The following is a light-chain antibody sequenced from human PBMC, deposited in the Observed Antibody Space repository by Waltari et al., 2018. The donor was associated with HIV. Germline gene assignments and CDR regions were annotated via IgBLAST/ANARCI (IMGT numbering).Light chain of an antibody. CDR2: SNN. V-gene: IGLV1-44*01. J-gene: IGLJ1*01. CDR3: AAWDDSLNGYV. CDR1: SSNIGSNT. Sequence: QSVLTQPPSASGTPGQRVTISCSGSSSNIGSNTVNWYQQLPGTAPKLLIYSNNQRPSWVPDRLSGSKSGTSASLAISGLQSEDEADYYCAAWDDSLNGYVFGTGTKVTVL.